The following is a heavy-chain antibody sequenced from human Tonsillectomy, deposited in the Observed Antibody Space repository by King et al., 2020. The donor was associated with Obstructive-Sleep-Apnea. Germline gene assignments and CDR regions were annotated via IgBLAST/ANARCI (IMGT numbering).Heavy chain of an antibody. CDR3: TTVRGSWYSGY. CDR2: IKSITVGGSI. Sequence: VQLVESGGGLVKPGGSFRISCAASGFTVSNAWVSGLRQSPGKGREWVGRIKSITVGGSIAYAAPVKGRFTFSRDDSKNTLYLQMNSLKTEDTAVYYCTTVRGSWYSGYWGQGTLVTVSS. D-gene: IGHD6-13*01. V-gene: IGHV3-15*01. CDR1: GFTVSNAW. J-gene: IGHJ4*02.